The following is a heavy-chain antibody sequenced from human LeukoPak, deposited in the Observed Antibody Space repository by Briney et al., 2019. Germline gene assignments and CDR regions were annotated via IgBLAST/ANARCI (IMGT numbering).Heavy chain of an antibody. Sequence: GSLRLSCAASGFTFSSYAMSWVRQAPGKGLEWIGEINPSGSTKYNPSLKSRVTISVDTSKNQFSLKLRSVTAADTAMYYCARDARFGELVDHWSQGTLVTVSS. V-gene: IGHV4-34*01. CDR3: ARDARFGELVDH. D-gene: IGHD3-10*01. J-gene: IGHJ5*02. CDR2: INPSGST. CDR1: GFTFSSYA.